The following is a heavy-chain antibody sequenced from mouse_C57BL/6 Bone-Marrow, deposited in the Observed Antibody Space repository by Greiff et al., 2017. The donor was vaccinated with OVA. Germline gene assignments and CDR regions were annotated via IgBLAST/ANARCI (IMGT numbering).Heavy chain of an antibody. V-gene: IGHV1-15*01. CDR2: IDPETGGT. J-gene: IGHJ2*01. CDR3: TGDGYYGDY. CDR1: GYTFTDYE. D-gene: IGHD2-3*01. Sequence: VQLQQSGAELVRPGASVTLSCKASGYTFTDYEMHWVKQTPVHGLVWIGAIDPETGGTAYNQKFKGKAILTADKSSSTAYMELRSLTSEDSAVYYCTGDGYYGDYWGQGTTLTVSS.